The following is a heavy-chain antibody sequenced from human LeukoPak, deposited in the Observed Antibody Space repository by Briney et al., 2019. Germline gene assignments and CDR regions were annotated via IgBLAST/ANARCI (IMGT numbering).Heavy chain of an antibody. D-gene: IGHD4-17*01. CDR2: IYYSGST. J-gene: IGHJ5*02. CDR3: ARDLDYGPRNWFDP. CDR1: GDSISSSNYY. Sequence: SETLSLTCTVSGDSISSSNYYWAWIRQPPGKGLEWIGNIYYSGSTYYNPSLKSRVTISVDTSKNQFSLKLNSVTAADTALYFCARDLDYGPRNWFDPWGQGTLVIVSS. V-gene: IGHV4-39*07.